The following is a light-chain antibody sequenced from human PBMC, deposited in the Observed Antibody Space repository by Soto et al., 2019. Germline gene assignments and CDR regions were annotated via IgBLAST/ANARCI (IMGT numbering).Light chain of an antibody. CDR3: QQSYNTRA. CDR2: AAS. Sequence: DIQMTQSPSSLSASVGDRVTITCRASHTISDYLNWYQQKPGKAPKVLIYAASSLQNGVPSRFSGSGSGTEFTLTISSLQPEDPATYYCQQSYNTRAFGQGTKVDIK. V-gene: IGKV1-39*01. J-gene: IGKJ2*01. CDR1: HTISDY.